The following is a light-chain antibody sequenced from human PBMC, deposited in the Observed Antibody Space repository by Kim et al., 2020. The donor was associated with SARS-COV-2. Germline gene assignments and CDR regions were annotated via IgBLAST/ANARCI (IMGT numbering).Light chain of an antibody. J-gene: IGLJ2*01. Sequence: ALGHTDTITCQGDSLRTYFTSWYRQKPRQAPVLVIYGKNNRPSGVPDRFSGSISENTAYLTITGAQAEDEADYYCNSRDSTGDLVIFGGGTQLT. CDR3: NSRDSTGDLVI. V-gene: IGLV3-19*01. CDR2: GKN. CDR1: SLRTYF.